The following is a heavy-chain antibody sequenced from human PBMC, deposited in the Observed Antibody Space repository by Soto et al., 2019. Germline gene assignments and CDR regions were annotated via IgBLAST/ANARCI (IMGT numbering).Heavy chain of an antibody. V-gene: IGHV5-51*01. CDR3: ASFYSNTDYYYYGMDV. J-gene: IGHJ6*02. D-gene: IGHD4-4*01. Sequence: RGEALRLSCKGSGYSFTSYWIGWVRQMPGKGLEWMGIIYPGDSDTRYSPSFQGQVTISADKSISTAYLQWSSLKASDTAMYYCASFYSNTDYYYYGMDVWGQGTTVTVSS. CDR2: IYPGDSDT. CDR1: GYSFTSYW.